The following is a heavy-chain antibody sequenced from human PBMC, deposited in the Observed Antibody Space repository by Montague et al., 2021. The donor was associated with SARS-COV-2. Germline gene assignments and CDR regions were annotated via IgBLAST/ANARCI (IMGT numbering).Heavy chain of an antibody. CDR3: ARDYSATLPAVY. V-gene: IGHV4-59*12. D-gene: IGHD2/OR15-2a*01. J-gene: IGHJ4*02. Sequence: SETLSLTCTVSGGSIGSFYWSWLRQPPGKGLEWVGHIPYSGSTNYNPSFTSRVTMSVDTTKNQFSLKLNSVTAADTAVYYCARDYSATLPAVYWGQGTLVTVSS. CDR1: GGSIGSFY. CDR2: IPYSGST.